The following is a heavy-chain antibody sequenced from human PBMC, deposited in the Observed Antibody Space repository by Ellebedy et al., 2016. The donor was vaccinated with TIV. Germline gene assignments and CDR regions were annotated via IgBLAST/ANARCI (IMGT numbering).Heavy chain of an antibody. CDR2: ISSSSSYI. D-gene: IGHD1-26*01. V-gene: IGHV3-21*01. Sequence: GESLKISCAASGFTFSSYSMNWVRQAPGKGLEWVSSISSSSSYIYYADSVKGRFTISRDNAKNSLYLQMNSLRAEDTAVYYCANWDYSGSHSLLDAFDIWGQGTMVTVSS. CDR1: GFTFSSYS. J-gene: IGHJ3*02. CDR3: ANWDYSGSHSLLDAFDI.